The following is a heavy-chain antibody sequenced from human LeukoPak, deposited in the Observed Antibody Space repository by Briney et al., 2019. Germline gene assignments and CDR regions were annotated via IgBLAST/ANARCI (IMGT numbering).Heavy chain of an antibody. V-gene: IGHV1-69*13. CDR2: IIPIFGTA. D-gene: IGHD6-19*01. CDR3: ARGGGVAGTPYNPYDY. Sequence: SVKVSCKASGGTFSSYAISWVRQAPGQGLEWMGGIIPIFGTANYAQKFQGRVTITADESTSTAYMELSSLRSEDTAVYYCARGGGVAGTPYNPYDYWGQGTLVTVSS. CDR1: GGTFSSYA. J-gene: IGHJ4*02.